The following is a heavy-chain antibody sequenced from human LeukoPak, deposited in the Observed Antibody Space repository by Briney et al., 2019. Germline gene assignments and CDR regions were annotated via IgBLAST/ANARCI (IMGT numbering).Heavy chain of an antibody. Sequence: SQTLSLTCTVSGGSISSGGYYWSWIRQHPGKGLEWIGYIYYSGSTYYNPSLKSRVTISVDTSKNQFSLKLSSVTAADTAVYYCARYYYGSGSIPDLFDYWGQGTLVTVSS. D-gene: IGHD3-10*01. CDR3: ARYYYGSGSIPDLFDY. J-gene: IGHJ4*02. V-gene: IGHV4-30-4*08. CDR2: IYYSGST. CDR1: GGSISSGGYY.